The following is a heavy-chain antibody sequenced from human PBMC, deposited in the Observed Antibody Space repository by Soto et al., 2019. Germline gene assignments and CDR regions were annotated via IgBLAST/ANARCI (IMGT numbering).Heavy chain of an antibody. J-gene: IGHJ6*02. V-gene: IGHV5-10-1*01. CDR1: GYSFTSYW. D-gene: IGHD2-15*01. CDR3: ARLSPYCSGGSCYPKRGTYYYYYGMDV. Sequence: GESLKISCKGSGYSFTSYWISWVRQMPGKGLEWMGRIDPSDSYTNYSPSFQGHVTISADKSISTAYLQWSSLKASDTAMYYCARLSPYCSGGSCYPKRGTYYYYYGMDVWGQGTTVTVSS. CDR2: IDPSDSYT.